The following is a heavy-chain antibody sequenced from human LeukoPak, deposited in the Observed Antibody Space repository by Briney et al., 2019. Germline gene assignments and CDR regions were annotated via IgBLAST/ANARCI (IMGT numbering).Heavy chain of an antibody. D-gene: IGHD3-10*01. J-gene: IGHJ4*02. V-gene: IGHV4-31*03. CDR1: GGSISSGGYY. CDR3: ARDNVVRRVPFDY. CDR2: IYYSGST. Sequence: SETLSLTCTVSGGSISSGGYYWSWIRQHPGKGLEWIGYIYYSGSTYYNPSLKSRVTISVDTSKNQFSLKLSSVTAADTAVYYCARDNVVRRVPFDYWGQGTLVTVSS.